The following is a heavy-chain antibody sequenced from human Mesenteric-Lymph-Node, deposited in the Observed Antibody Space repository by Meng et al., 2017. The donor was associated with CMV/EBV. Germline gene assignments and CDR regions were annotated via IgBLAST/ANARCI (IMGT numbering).Heavy chain of an antibody. CDR2: IYYSVST. J-gene: IGHJ3*02. D-gene: IGHD2-21*02. CDR1: GGSISSSSYY. V-gene: IGHV4-39*07. CDR3: ARDTAPFDI. Sequence: SETLSLTCTVSGGSISSSSYYWGWIRQPPGKGLEWIGSIYYSVSTYYNPSLKSRVTISVDTSKNQFSLKLSSVTAADTAVYYCARDTAPFDIWGQGTMVTVSS.